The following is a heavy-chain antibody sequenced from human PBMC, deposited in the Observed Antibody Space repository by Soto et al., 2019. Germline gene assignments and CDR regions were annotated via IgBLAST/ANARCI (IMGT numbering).Heavy chain of an antibody. J-gene: IGHJ5*02. V-gene: IGHV1-2*02. Sequence: ASVKVSCKASGYTFTGYYMHWVRQAPGQGLEWMGWINPNSGGTNYAQKFQGRVTMTRDTSISTAYMEPSRLRSDDTAVYYCARTVQLERFNWFDPWGQGTLVTVSS. CDR1: GYTFTGYY. CDR3: ARTVQLERFNWFDP. CDR2: INPNSGGT. D-gene: IGHD1-1*01.